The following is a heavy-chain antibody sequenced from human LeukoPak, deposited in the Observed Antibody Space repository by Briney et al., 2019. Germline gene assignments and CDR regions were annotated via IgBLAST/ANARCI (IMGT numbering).Heavy chain of an antibody. J-gene: IGHJ6*04. CDR1: GFTFSDYY. V-gene: IGHV3-11*06. CDR2: ISSSSSYT. D-gene: IGHD6-13*01. CDR3: ASPGIAAAGRVYYYGMDV. Sequence: GGSLRLSCAASGFTFSDYYMSWIRQAPGKGLEWVSYISSSSSYTNYADSVKGRFTISRDNAKNSLYLQMNSLRAEDTAVYYCASPGIAAAGRVYYYGMDVWGKGTTVTVSS.